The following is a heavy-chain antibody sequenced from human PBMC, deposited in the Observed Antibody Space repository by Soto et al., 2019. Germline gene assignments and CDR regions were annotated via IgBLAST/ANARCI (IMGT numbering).Heavy chain of an antibody. CDR3: AKWNGYGDF. CDR2: VSGGSGVT. Sequence: EVQLLESGGGLVQPGGSLRLSCAASGFTFSSYAMNWVRQVPGKGLEWVCGVSGGSGVTHYADSVKGRFTITGDDSKNTVYLQMHSLRVEDTAVYYCAKWNGYGDFWGQGTLVTVSS. D-gene: IGHD1-1*01. CDR1: GFTFSSYA. V-gene: IGHV3-23*01. J-gene: IGHJ4*02.